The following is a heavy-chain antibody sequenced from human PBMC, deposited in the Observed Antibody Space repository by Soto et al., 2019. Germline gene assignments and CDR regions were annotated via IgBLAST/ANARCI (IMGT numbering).Heavy chain of an antibody. V-gene: IGHV3-30-3*01. D-gene: IGHD1-26*01. CDR2: ISYDGSNK. Sequence: GGSLRLSCAASGFTFSSYAMHWVRQAPGKGLEWVAVISYDGSNKYYADSVKGRFTISRDNSKNTLYLQMNSLRAEDTAVYYCARSRNIVGAMFDYWGQGTLVTVSS. CDR3: ARSRNIVGAMFDY. CDR1: GFTFSSYA. J-gene: IGHJ4*02.